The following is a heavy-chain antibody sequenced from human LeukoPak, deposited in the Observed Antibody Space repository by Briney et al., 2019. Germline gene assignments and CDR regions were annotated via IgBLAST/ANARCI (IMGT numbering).Heavy chain of an antibody. CDR2: ISSSSSYI. D-gene: IGHD5-12*01. Sequence: GGSLRLSCAASGFTFSSHSMNWVRQAPGKGLEWVSSISSSSSYIYYADSVKGRFTISRDNAKNSLYLQMNSLRAEDTAVYYCTRDLSSGYDSPHWFDPWGQGTLVTVSS. J-gene: IGHJ5*02. CDR1: GFTFSSHS. V-gene: IGHV3-21*01. CDR3: TRDLSSGYDSPHWFDP.